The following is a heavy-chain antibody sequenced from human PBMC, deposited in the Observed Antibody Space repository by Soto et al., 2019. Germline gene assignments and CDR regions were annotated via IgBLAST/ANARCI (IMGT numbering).Heavy chain of an antibody. Sequence: PGGSLRLSCAASGFTFSSYGMHWVRQAPGKGLEWVAVISYDGSNKYYADYVKGRFTISRDNSKNTLYLQMNSLRAEDTAVYYFAKDLIYGSGRPEPRDNWFDPWGQGTLVTVSS. CDR3: AKDLIYGSGRPEPRDNWFDP. J-gene: IGHJ5*02. D-gene: IGHD3-10*01. V-gene: IGHV3-30*18. CDR2: ISYDGSNK. CDR1: GFTFSSYG.